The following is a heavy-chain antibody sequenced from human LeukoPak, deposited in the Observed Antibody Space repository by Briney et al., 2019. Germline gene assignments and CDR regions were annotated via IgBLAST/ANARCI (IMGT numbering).Heavy chain of an antibody. J-gene: IGHJ4*02. Sequence: GGSLRLSCAASGFTFSSYAVHWVRQAPGKGLEWVAVISYDGSNKSYADSVKGRFTISRDNSKNTLYLQMNSLRAEDTAVYYCARGVEAILTYGTIDYWGQGTLVTVSS. CDR1: GFTFSSYA. CDR2: ISYDGSNK. D-gene: IGHD3-3*01. CDR3: ARGVEAILTYGTIDY. V-gene: IGHV3-30*04.